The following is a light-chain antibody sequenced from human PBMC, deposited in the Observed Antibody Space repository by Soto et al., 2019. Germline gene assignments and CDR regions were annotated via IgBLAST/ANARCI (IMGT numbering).Light chain of an antibody. CDR3: QHLNDYRYT. CDR1: QAISSS. V-gene: IGKV1-9*01. Sequence: DIQLTQSPSFLSASVGDRVTITCRASQAISSSLAWYQHNPGKAPKLLIYAASTLQNGVPSSFSGSASGTEFTLTISSLQPEDFATYYCQHLNDYRYTFGQGTKVEIK. J-gene: IGKJ2*01. CDR2: AAS.